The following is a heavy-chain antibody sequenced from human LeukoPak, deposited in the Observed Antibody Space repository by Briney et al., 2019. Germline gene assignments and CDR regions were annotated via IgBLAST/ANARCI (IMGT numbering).Heavy chain of an antibody. CDR1: GFTFNTYV. V-gene: IGHV3-23*01. CDR3: ARKGESRVSDY. CDR2: IDGNGADT. Sequence: PGGSLRLSCAASGFTFNTYVLSWVRQAPGKGLERVSGIDGNGADTYYADSVKGRFTISRDNSRNTLYLQMNSLRADDTAVYYCARKGESRVSDYWGQGTLVTVSS. D-gene: IGHD3-10*01. J-gene: IGHJ4*02.